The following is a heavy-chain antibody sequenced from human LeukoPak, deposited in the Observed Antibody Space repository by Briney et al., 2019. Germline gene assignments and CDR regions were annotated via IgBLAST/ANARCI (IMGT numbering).Heavy chain of an antibody. J-gene: IGHJ4*02. CDR3: ARPSYGSGSYGGSFDY. Sequence: GESLKISCKGSGYSFTSYWIGWVRQMPRKGLEWMGIIYPGDSDTRYSPSFQGQVTISADKSISTAYLQWSSLKASDTAMYYCARPSYGSGSYGGSFDYWGQGTLVTVSS. V-gene: IGHV5-51*01. CDR2: IYPGDSDT. D-gene: IGHD3-10*01. CDR1: GYSFTSYW.